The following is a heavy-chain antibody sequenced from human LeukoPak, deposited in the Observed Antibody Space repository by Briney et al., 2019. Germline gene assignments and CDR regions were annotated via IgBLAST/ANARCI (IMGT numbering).Heavy chain of an antibody. V-gene: IGHV1-8*03. J-gene: IGHJ4*02. CDR2: MNPNSGNT. CDR1: GYTFTSYD. CDR3: ARVRTVVGFDY. Sequence: ASVKVSCKASGYTFTSYDINWVRQATGQGLEWMGWMNPNSGNTGYAQKFQGRVTITADESTSTAYMELSSLRSEDTAVYYCARVRTVVGFDYWGQGTLVTVSS. D-gene: IGHD4-23*01.